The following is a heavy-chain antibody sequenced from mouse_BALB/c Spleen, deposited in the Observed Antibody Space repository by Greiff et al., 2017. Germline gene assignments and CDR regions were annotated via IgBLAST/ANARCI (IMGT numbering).Heavy chain of an antibody. J-gene: IGHJ3*01. D-gene: IGHD2-14*01. V-gene: IGHV3-2*02. CDR3: ARTYYGYDRAGAWFAY. CDR1: GYSITSYYA. CDR2: ISYSGST. Sequence: EVQRVESGPGLVKPSQSLSLTCTVTGYSITSYYAWNWIRQFPGNKLEWMGYISYSGSTSYNPSLKSRISITRDTSKNQFFLQLNSVTTEDTATYYCARTYYGYDRAGAWFAYWGQGTLVTVSA.